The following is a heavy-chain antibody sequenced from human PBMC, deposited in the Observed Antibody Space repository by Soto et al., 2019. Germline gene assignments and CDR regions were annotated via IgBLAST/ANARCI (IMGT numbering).Heavy chain of an antibody. V-gene: IGHV3-30-3*01. CDR1: RFTFSRYP. D-gene: IGHD1-26*01. CDR3: AKGVGSYYFDY. Sequence: QVQLVESGGGVVQPGRSLRLSCAASRFTFSRYPMYWVRQAPGKGLEWVAVITYDGNNKYYADSVKGRFTISRDNAKNTLSLQMNNLRPEDTAVYYCAKGVGSYYFDYWGQGTLVTVSS. J-gene: IGHJ4*02. CDR2: ITYDGNNK.